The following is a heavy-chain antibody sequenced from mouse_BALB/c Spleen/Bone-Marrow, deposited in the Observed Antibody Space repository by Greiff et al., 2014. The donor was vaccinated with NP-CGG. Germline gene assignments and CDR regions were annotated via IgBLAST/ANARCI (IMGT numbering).Heavy chain of an antibody. CDR1: GFTFTDYY. Sequence: EVHLVESGGGLVQPGGSLRLSCATSGFTFTDYYMSWVHQTPGKALEWLGFIRNKANGYTTDYSVSVKGRFTISRDNSQSILYLQMNTLRAEDSATYYCARDENYDIYWYFDVWGAGTTVTVSS. CDR2: IRNKANGYTT. J-gene: IGHJ1*01. V-gene: IGHV7-3*02. CDR3: ARDENYDIYWYFDV. D-gene: IGHD1-1*01.